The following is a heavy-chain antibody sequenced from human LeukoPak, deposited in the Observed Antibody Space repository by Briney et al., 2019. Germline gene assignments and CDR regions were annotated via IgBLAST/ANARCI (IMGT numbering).Heavy chain of an antibody. CDR2: MNPNSGNT. CDR1: GYTLTSYD. Sequence: ASVKVSCKASGYTLTSYDINWVRQATGQGLEWLGWMNPNSGNTGYAQKFQGRVTMTRNTSISTAYMELSSLRSEDTAVYYCARGLRRVGATDYWGQGTLVTVSS. V-gene: IGHV1-8*01. CDR3: ARGLRRVGATDY. D-gene: IGHD1-26*01. J-gene: IGHJ4*02.